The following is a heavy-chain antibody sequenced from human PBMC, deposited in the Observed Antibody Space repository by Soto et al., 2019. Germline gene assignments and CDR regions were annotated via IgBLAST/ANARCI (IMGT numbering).Heavy chain of an antibody. CDR2: IYWDDDK. CDR3: AHYDCSSTSCYREFDY. V-gene: IGHV2-5*02. CDR1: GFSLSTSGVG. J-gene: IGHJ4*02. Sequence: QITLKESGPTLVKPTQTLTLTCTFSGFSLSTSGVGVGWIRQPPGKALEWLALIYWDDDKRYSPSLKSRLTITKDTSQNQVVLTMTNMDPVDTATYYCAHYDCSSTSCYREFDYWGQGTLVTVSS. D-gene: IGHD2-2*01.